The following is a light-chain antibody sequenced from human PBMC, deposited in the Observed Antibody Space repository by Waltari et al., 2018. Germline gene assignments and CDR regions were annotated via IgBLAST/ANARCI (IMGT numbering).Light chain of an antibody. CDR3: QQYYSTPFT. CDR2: GAS. V-gene: IGKV4-1*01. J-gene: IGKJ3*01. Sequence: DIVMTQSPDSLSVSLGERATINCKSSLSILHSSENKNYLGWYQQKSGQSPKLLIYGASTRESGVPDRFSGSGSGTDFTLTISRLQAEDVAVYYCQQYYSTPFTFGHGTKVDI. CDR1: LSILHSSENKNY.